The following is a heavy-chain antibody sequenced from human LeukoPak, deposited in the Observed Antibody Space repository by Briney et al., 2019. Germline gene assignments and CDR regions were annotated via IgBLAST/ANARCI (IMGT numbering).Heavy chain of an antibody. CDR3: ARMGIAGTYDAFDI. CDR1: GFTFTSYA. J-gene: IGHJ3*02. V-gene: IGHV3-23*01. Sequence: GGFLRLSCAASGFTFTSYAMSWVRQAPGKGLEWVSVISGSGGSTYYADSVKGRFTISRDNSKNTLYLQMNSLRAEDTAVYYCARMGIAGTYDAFDIRGQGTMVTVSS. D-gene: IGHD6-13*01. CDR2: ISGSGGST.